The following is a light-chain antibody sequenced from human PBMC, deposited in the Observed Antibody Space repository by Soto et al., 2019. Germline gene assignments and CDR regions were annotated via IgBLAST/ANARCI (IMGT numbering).Light chain of an antibody. CDR1: QSISSY. CDR3: QQSYSTPLT. Sequence: DIQMTQSPSSLSASVGDRVTITCRASQSISSYLNWYQQKPGKAPKLLIYAASSLQSGVPSRFSGSGSGTDFTLTISSLQPEDFATYCSQQSYSTPLTFGGGTKVEIK. CDR2: AAS. V-gene: IGKV1-39*01. J-gene: IGKJ4*01.